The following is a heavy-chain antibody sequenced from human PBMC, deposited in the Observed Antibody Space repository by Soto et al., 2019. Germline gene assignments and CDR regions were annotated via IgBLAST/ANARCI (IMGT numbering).Heavy chain of an antibody. CDR3: AKDRLAGNFDY. CDR2: ISGSGGST. V-gene: IGHV3-23*01. CDR1: GFPFSSYA. J-gene: IGHJ4*02. Sequence: PGGSLRLSCAASGFPFSSYAMSWVRQAPGKGLEWVSAISGSGGSTYYADSVKGRFTISRDNSKNTLYLQMNGLRVEDTAVYYCAKDRLAGNFDYWGQGTQVTVSS.